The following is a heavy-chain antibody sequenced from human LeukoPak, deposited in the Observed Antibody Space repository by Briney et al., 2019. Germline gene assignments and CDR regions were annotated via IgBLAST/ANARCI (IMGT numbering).Heavy chain of an antibody. CDR1: GGSISSYY. D-gene: IGHD2-15*01. Sequence: SETLSLTCTVSGGSISSYYWSWIRQPAGKGLEWIGRIYTSGSTNYNPSLKSRVTMSVDTSKNQFSLKLSSVTAADTAVYYCARDRFGGKSRDWYFDLWGRGTLVTVSS. CDR2: IYTSGST. J-gene: IGHJ2*01. CDR3: ARDRFGGKSRDWYFDL. V-gene: IGHV4-4*07.